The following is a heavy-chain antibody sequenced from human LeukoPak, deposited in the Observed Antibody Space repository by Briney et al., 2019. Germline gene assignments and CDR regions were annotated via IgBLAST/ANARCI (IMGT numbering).Heavy chain of an antibody. J-gene: IGHJ4*02. CDR3: ARVTAVAGTSVGVDA. CDR1: GFTFSNYW. CDR2: IHSDGSST. D-gene: IGHD6-19*01. Sequence: GGSLRLSCAASGFTFSNYWMHWVRQAPGKGLVWVSRIHSDGSSTSYADSVKGRFTMSRDNAKNTLFLQMNSLRAEDTAVYYCARVTAVAGTSVGVDAWGQGILVTVS. V-gene: IGHV3-74*01.